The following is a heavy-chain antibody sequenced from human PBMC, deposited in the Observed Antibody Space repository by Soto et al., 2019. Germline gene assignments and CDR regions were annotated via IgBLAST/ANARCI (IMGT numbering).Heavy chain of an antibody. CDR2: IRSKANSYAT. Sequence: GGSLRLSCEASGFTFSGSAMHWVRQASGKGLEWVGRIRSKANSYATAYAASVKGRFTISRDDSKNTAYLQMNSLKTEDTAVYYCTRGDWWELPTMDYWGQGTLVTVSS. D-gene: IGHD1-26*01. V-gene: IGHV3-73*01. CDR1: GFTFSGSA. J-gene: IGHJ4*02. CDR3: TRGDWWELPTMDY.